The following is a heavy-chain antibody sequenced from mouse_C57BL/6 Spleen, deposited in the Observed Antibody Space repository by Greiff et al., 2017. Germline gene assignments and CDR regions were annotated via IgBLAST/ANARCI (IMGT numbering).Heavy chain of an antibody. J-gene: IGHJ3*01. D-gene: IGHD2-10*02. Sequence: QVQLQQPGTELVKPGASVKLSCKASGYTFTSYWMHWVKQRPGQGLEWIGNINPSNGGTNYNEKFKSKATLTVDKSSSTAYIQLSSLTSEDSAVYYCARGPRPRLEKAWFAYWGQGTLVTVSA. V-gene: IGHV1-53*01. CDR1: GYTFTSYW. CDR3: ARGPRPRLEKAWFAY. CDR2: INPSNGGT.